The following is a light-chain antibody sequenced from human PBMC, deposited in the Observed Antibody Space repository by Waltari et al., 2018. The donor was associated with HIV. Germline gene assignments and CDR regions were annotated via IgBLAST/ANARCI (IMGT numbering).Light chain of an antibody. V-gene: IGKV3-15*01. CDR3: QQYVDWPRT. J-gene: IGKJ2*01. Sequence: EIVMTQPHVTLSVSPGERATLSCRASQSVDAMLAWYQQKPGQAPRLLIYGASKRDTGVPVRFSGSGSGTEFTLTISSLQSEDYAVYYCQQYVDWPRTFGQGTKVEVK. CDR2: GAS. CDR1: QSVDAM.